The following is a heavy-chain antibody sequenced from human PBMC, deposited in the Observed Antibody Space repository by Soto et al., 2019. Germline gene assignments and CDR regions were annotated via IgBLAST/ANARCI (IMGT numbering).Heavy chain of an antibody. CDR3: ARGSRSSWDKPEGFCDY. CDR2: IIPILGIA. J-gene: IGHJ4*02. V-gene: IGHV1-69*02. Sequence: QVQLVQSGAEVKKPGSSVKVSCKASGGTFSSYTISWVRQAPGQGLEWMGRIIPILGIANYAQKFQGRVTITADKSTSTAYMELSSLRTEDTAVYYCARGSRSSWDKPEGFCDYWGQGTLVTVSS. CDR1: GGTFSSYT. D-gene: IGHD6-13*01.